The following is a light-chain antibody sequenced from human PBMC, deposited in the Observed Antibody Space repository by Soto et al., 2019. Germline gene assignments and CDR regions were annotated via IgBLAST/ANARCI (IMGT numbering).Light chain of an antibody. J-gene: IGLJ1*01. CDR3: AAWDDSLNGGV. CDR1: SSNIGRNT. CDR2: SNN. Sequence: QSVLTQPPSASGTPGQRVTISCSGSSSNIGRNTVHWYQQLPGTAPKLLMYSNNQRPSGVPDRFSGSKSGTSASLAISGLQSEDEADYYCAAWDDSLNGGVFGPGTKLTVL. V-gene: IGLV1-44*01.